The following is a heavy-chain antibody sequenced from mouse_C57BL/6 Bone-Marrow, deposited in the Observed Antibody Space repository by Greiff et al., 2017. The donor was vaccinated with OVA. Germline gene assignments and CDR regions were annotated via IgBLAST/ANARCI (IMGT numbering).Heavy chain of an antibody. Sequence: EVQLQQSGAELVRPGASVKLSCTASGFNIKDDYMHWVKQRPEQGLEWIGWIDPENGDTEYASKFQGKATITADTSSNTAYLQRSSLTSEDTAVYYCTTSRIYDGYYRFAYWGQGTLVTVSA. J-gene: IGHJ3*01. D-gene: IGHD2-3*01. V-gene: IGHV14-4*01. CDR2: IDPENGDT. CDR1: GFNIKDDY. CDR3: TTSRIYDGYYRFAY.